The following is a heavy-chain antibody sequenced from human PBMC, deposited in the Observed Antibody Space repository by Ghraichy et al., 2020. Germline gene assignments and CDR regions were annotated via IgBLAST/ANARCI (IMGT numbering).Heavy chain of an antibody. CDR1: GGSISSYY. Sequence: SQTLSLTCTVSGGSISSYYWSWIRQPPGKGLEWIGYIYYSGSTNYNPSLKSRVTISVDTSKNQFSLKLSSVTAADTAVYYCAREGQPNWFDPWGQGTLVTVSS. J-gene: IGHJ5*02. D-gene: IGHD6-13*01. V-gene: IGHV4-59*01. CDR3: AREGQPNWFDP. CDR2: IYYSGST.